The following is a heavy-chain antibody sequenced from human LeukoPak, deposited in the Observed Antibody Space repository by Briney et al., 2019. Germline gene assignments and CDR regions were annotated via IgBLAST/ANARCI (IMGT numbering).Heavy chain of an antibody. CDR1: GASISRSNW. D-gene: IGHD3-22*01. Sequence: PSGTLSLTCALSGASISRSNWWSWVRQPPGKGLEWIGEIYQSGSTNYNPSLKSRVTISLDKSKNQVSLKLMSVTAADTAVYYCAREVGYYYDSSGYYGWFDPWGQGTLVTVSS. CDR3: AREVGYYYDSSGYYGWFDP. V-gene: IGHV4-4*02. J-gene: IGHJ5*02. CDR2: IYQSGST.